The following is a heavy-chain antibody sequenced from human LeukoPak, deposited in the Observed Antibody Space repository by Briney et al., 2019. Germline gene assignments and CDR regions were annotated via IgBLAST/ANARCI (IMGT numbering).Heavy chain of an antibody. CDR3: VRAVTRGGR. V-gene: IGHV1-2*02. CDR1: GYSFTSYW. CDR2: INPKPNSGAT. Sequence: GESLKISCKGSGYSFTSYWIGWVRQMPGKGLEWMGWINPKPNSGATMYAQKFQGRVTMTRDTSISTAYMELSGLRSDDTAVYYCVRAVTRGGRWGQGTLVTVSS. D-gene: IGHD3-10*01. J-gene: IGHJ4*02.